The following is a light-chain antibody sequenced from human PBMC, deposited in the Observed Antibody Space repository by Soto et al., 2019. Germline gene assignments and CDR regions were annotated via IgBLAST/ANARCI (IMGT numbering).Light chain of an antibody. Sequence: QSVLTQPASVSGSPGQSITISCTGTSSDVGGYNYVSWYQQHPGKAPKLMVSEVSNRPSGVSNRYSGSKSGNSASLTISGLQADDEADYYCCSLTTSHTYVFGSGTKLTVL. CDR1: SSDVGGYNY. J-gene: IGLJ1*01. V-gene: IGLV2-14*01. CDR2: EVS. CDR3: CSLTTSHTYV.